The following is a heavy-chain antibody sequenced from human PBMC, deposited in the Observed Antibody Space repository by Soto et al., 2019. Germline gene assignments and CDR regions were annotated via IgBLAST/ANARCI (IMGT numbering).Heavy chain of an antibody. Sequence: QVQLVQSGAEVKKPGASVKVSCKASGYTFTGYYMHWVRQAPGQGLEWMGWINPNSGGTNYAQKFQGGVTMTRDASISTAYMEVSRLRSDDTAVYYCARGRYRSSWYSALYDYWGQGTLVTVSS. CDR2: INPNSGGT. J-gene: IGHJ4*02. CDR3: ARGRYRSSWYSALYDY. CDR1: GYTFTGYY. V-gene: IGHV1-2*02. D-gene: IGHD6-13*01.